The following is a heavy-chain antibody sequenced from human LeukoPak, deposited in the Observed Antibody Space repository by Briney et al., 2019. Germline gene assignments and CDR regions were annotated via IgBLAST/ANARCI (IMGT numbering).Heavy chain of an antibody. V-gene: IGHV3-66*01. Sequence: GGSLRLSCAASGFTVSSNYMSWVRQAPGKGLEWVSVIYSGGSTYYADSVKGRFTISRDNSKNTLYLQMNSLRAEDTAVYYCARNDGDYVLDYWGQGTLVTVSS. CDR1: GFTVSSNY. D-gene: IGHD4-17*01. J-gene: IGHJ4*02. CDR3: ARNDGDYVLDY. CDR2: IYSGGST.